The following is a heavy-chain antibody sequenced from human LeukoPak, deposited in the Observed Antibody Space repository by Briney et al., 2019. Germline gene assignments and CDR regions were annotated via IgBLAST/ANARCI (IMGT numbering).Heavy chain of an antibody. D-gene: IGHD6-19*01. V-gene: IGHV3-23*01. Sequence: PGASLRLSCAASGFTFSSYAMSWVRQAPGKGLKWVSAISGSGGSTYYADSVKGRFTISRDNSKNTLYLQMNSLRAEDTAVYYCARTTGWLVYDAFDIWGQGTMVTVSS. CDR1: GFTFSSYA. J-gene: IGHJ3*02. CDR2: ISGSGGST. CDR3: ARTTGWLVYDAFDI.